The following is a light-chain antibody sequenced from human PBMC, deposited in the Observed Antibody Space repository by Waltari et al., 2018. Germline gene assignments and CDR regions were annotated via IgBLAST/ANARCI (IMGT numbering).Light chain of an antibody. Sequence: QSALTQPASVSGSPGQSITISCTGTSSDVGAYNYVSWYQQHPGKAPKLMIYDVSNRPSGVVNRFSGSKSGNTASLTISGLQAGDEADYYCVSYTSSSTLVVFGGGTKLTVL. J-gene: IGLJ2*01. V-gene: IGLV2-14*03. CDR1: SSDVGAYNY. CDR3: VSYTSSSTLVV. CDR2: DVS.